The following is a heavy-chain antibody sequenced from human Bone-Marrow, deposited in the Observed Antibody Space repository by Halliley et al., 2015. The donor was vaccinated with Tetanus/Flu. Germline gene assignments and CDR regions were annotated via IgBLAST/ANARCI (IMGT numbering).Heavy chain of an antibody. CDR1: GLTFNSYS. CDR2: ISSSSLYI. J-gene: IGHJ4*02. Sequence: SLRLSCAASGLTFNSYSISWVRQAPGKGLEWVSFISSSSLYIYYADSVKGRFTISRDNAKNSLSLQMNSLRAEDTAVYYCARHHIAVAGYYFDYWGQVTQVTVSS. V-gene: IGHV3-21*01. CDR3: ARHHIAVAGYYFDY. D-gene: IGHD6-19*01.